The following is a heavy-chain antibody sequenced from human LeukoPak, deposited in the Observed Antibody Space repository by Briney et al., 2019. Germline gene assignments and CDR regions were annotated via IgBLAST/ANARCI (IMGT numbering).Heavy chain of an antibody. Sequence: ASVKVSCKASGYTFTSYGISWVRQAPGQGLEWMGWISAYNGNTNYAQKRQGRVTMTTDTSTSTAYMELRSLRSDDTAVYYCARDLRDYDFWSGYYSPSLDYWGQGNPVTVS. CDR1: GYTFTSYG. D-gene: IGHD3-3*01. CDR2: ISAYNGNT. CDR3: ARDLRDYDFWSGYYSPSLDY. J-gene: IGHJ4*02. V-gene: IGHV1-18*01.